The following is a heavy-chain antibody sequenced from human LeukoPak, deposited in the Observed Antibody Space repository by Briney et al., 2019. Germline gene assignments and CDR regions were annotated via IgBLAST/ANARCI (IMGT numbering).Heavy chain of an antibody. Sequence: SETLSLTCSVSGDSISSSSYYWGWPRQPPGKGLEWIGSIYYTGSTYYNPSLKSRVTISIDTSKNQFSLKLSSVTAADTAVYFCAYLLYCSGGSCHTNSFDYWGQETLVTVSS. CDR3: AYLLYCSGGSCHTNSFDY. J-gene: IGHJ4*02. D-gene: IGHD2-15*01. V-gene: IGHV4-39*01. CDR1: GDSISSSSYY. CDR2: IYYTGST.